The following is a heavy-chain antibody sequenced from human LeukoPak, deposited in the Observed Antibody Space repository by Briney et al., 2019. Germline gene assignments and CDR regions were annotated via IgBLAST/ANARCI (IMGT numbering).Heavy chain of an antibody. Sequence: SETLSLTCAVYGGSFSGYYWSWIRQPPGKGLEWIGEINHSGSTNYNPSLKSRVTISVDTSKNQFSLKLSSVTAADTAVYYCARGLRYDLWSGRAWFDPWGQGALVTVSS. CDR1: GGSFSGYY. J-gene: IGHJ5*02. D-gene: IGHD3-3*01. CDR3: ARGLRYDLWSGRAWFDP. CDR2: INHSGST. V-gene: IGHV4-34*01.